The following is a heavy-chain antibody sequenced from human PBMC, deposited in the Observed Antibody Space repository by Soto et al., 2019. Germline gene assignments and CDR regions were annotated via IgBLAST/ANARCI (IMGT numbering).Heavy chain of an antibody. CDR1: GFTFSRNT. J-gene: IGHJ6*02. Sequence: PGGSLRLSCVTSGFTFSRNTMNWVRQAPGKGLEWVASITSSGSYVYYADSVKGRFSASRDNAKNSLSLQMDSLRLDDTAIYFCVKDECNEAMDVLGQETTVTVSS. CDR3: VKDECNEAMDV. V-gene: IGHV3-21*01. CDR2: ITSSGSYV.